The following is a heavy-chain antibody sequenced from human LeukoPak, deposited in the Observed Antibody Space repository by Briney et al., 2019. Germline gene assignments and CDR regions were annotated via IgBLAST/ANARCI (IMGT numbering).Heavy chain of an antibody. CDR3: ARDTRPREAHFDY. Sequence: GASVKVSCKASGGTFSSYTISWVRQAPGQGLEWMGRIIPILGIANYAQKFQGRVTITADKSTSTAYMELSSLRSEDTAVYYCARDTRPREAHFDYWGQGTLVTVSS. CDR1: GGTFSSYT. CDR2: IIPILGIA. V-gene: IGHV1-69*04. J-gene: IGHJ4*02. D-gene: IGHD1-26*01.